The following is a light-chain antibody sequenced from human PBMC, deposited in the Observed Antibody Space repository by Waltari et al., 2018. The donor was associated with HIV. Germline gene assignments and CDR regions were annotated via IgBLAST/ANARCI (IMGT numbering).Light chain of an antibody. J-gene: IGLJ3*02. V-gene: IGLV1-40*01. CDR3: QSYDSSLSGWV. CDR2: GKN. Sequence: QSVLTQPPSVSGAPGQRVTISCPGTSSNIGAGYDVQWYQHLPGTAPQLRIYGKNNRASRVPARFAGCKSCTSAPLAIAGLQTDDEADYYCQSYDSSLSGWVFGGGTKLTVL. CDR1: SSNIGAGYD.